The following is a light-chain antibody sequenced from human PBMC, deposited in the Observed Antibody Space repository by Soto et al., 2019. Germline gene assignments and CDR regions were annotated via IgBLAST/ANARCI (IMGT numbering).Light chain of an antibody. V-gene: IGKV3D-11*03. CDR3: QQSYRKT. CDR1: QSVSSN. Sequence: EIVLTQSPATLSVSPGARATLSCRASQSVSSNLAWYQQKPGQAPRLLIYDASRRASGVPARFSGSGSGTDFTLTISSLEPEDFAVYYCQQSYRKTFGQGTKVDIK. J-gene: IGKJ1*01. CDR2: DAS.